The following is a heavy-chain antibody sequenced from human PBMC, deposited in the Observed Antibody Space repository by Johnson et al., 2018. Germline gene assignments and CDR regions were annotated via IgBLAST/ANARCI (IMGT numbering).Heavy chain of an antibody. D-gene: IGHD2-15*01. CDR3: ARDCSGGSCSSDGLDV. J-gene: IGHJ3*01. Sequence: VQLQESGPGLVKPXGTLSLTXAVSGGSISSSNWWSWVRQPPGKGLEWIGEIFHSGTTNYNPSFSSRVSMSVDQSKNQFSLQLTSVTAADTAAYYCARDCSGGSCSSDGLDVCGQGTKVTVSS. CDR2: IFHSGTT. CDR1: GGSISSSNW. V-gene: IGHV4-4*02.